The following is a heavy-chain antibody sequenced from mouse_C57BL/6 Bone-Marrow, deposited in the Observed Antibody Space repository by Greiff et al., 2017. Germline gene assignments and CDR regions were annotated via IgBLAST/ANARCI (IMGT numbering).Heavy chain of an antibody. CDR1: GYTFTSYW. Sequence: QLQQPGAELVRPGTSVKLSCKASGYTFTSYWMHWVKQRPGQGLEWIGVIDPSDSYTNYNQKFKGKATLTVDTSSSTAYMQLSSLTSEDSAVYYCARLLQMNYFDYWGQGTTLTVSS. J-gene: IGHJ2*01. D-gene: IGHD1-1*01. V-gene: IGHV1-59*01. CDR3: ARLLQMNYFDY. CDR2: IDPSDSYT.